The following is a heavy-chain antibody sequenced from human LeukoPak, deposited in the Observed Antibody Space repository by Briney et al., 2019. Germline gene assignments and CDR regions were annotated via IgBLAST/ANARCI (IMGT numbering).Heavy chain of an antibody. J-gene: IGHJ4*02. D-gene: IGHD1-26*01. Sequence: GGSLRLSCAASGFTFSSYWMSWVRQAPGKGLEWVANIKQDGSEKYYVDSVKGRFTISRDNAKNSLYLQMNSLRAEDTAVYYCARELGDSGSYYAAGVTDYWGQGTLVTVSS. CDR2: IKQDGSEK. V-gene: IGHV3-7*01. CDR3: ARELGDSGSYYAAGVTDY. CDR1: GFTFSSYW.